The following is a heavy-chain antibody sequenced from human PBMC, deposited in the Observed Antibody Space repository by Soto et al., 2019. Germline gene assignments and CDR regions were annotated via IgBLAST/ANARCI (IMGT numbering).Heavy chain of an antibody. V-gene: IGHV3-15*01. Sequence: GSLRLSCAASGFTFTNALMNWVRQAPGKGLEWVGRIKSKTNGGTTDYATPVKGRFTISRDDSKNILYLQMNSLKTEDTDVYYCTTTPTLTTALWGQGTLVTVSS. J-gene: IGHJ4*02. D-gene: IGHD4-4*01. CDR2: IKSKTNGGTT. CDR3: TTTPTLTTAL. CDR1: GFTFTNAL.